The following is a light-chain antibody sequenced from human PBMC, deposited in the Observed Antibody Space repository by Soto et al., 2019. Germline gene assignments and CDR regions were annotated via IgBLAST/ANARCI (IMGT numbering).Light chain of an antibody. J-gene: IGLJ1*01. CDR2: DVS. V-gene: IGLV2-14*03. CDR1: SSDVGGYNY. CDR3: SSYTSSTTPYV. Sequence: QSVLTQPASVSGSPGQSITISCTGTSSDVGGYNYVSWYQRHPGKAPKLMIFDVSNRPSGVSNRFSGSKSANTASLPISGLQAADEADYFCSSYTSSTTPYVFGTGTKLTVL.